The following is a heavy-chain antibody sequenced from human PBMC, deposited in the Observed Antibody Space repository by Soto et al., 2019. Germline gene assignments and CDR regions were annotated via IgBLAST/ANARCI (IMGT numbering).Heavy chain of an antibody. CDR1: GFTFSSYA. V-gene: IGHV3-23*01. J-gene: IGHJ4*02. D-gene: IGHD6-13*01. Sequence: PGGSLRLSCAASGFTFSSYAMSWVRQAPGKGLEWVSAISGSVGSTYYAASVKGRFTISRDNSKNTLYLQMNSLRAEDTAVYYCAKDGYSSSRVPDYWGQGTLVTVSS. CDR2: ISGSVGST. CDR3: AKDGYSSSRVPDY.